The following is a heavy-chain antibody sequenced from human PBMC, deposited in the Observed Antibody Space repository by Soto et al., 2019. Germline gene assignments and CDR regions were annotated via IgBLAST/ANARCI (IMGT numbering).Heavy chain of an antibody. CDR2: INKSGIT. J-gene: IGHJ6*02. D-gene: IGHD1-26*01. CDR1: GGSFSIDH. V-gene: IGHV4-59*01. Sequence: QVRLQEPGPGLVKPSETLSLTCNVSGGSFSIDHWGCIRQPPGKGLDWIGKINKSGITNYTPPRQYRATISVDTSKNLFSLKLTSVASEHAAVYYCARCRRWDCSSGNYCYYYGLVVWGQGTTVIVSS. CDR3: ARCRRWDCSSGNYCYYYGLVV.